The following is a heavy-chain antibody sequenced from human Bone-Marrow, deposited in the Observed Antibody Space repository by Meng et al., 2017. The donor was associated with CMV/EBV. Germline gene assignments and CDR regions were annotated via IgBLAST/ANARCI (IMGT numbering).Heavy chain of an antibody. CDR1: GGSISRSNC. D-gene: IGHD1-1*01. J-gene: IGHJ6*02. V-gene: IGHV4-4*02. CDR2: TFHSGRT. Sequence: SETLSLTCGVSGGSISRSNCWSWVRQPPGNGLEWIGETFHSGRTIYNPSLESRVTISVDRSKNQLSLRLSSVTAADTAVYYCAREMGDWNDPYGMDVWGQGTTVTVSS. CDR3: AREMGDWNDPYGMDV.